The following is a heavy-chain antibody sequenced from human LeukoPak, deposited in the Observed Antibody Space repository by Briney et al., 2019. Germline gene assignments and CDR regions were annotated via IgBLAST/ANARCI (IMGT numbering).Heavy chain of an antibody. CDR2: ISSSSGSI. V-gene: IGHV3-21*01. CDR1: GFTFSTYT. CDR3: ARFSGNYAIFDY. D-gene: IGHD1-26*01. J-gene: IGHJ4*02. Sequence: GGSLRLSCAASGFTFSTYTMNWVRQAPGKGLEWVSSISSSSGSIYYADSVKGRFTISRDNAKNSLYLQMDSLRAEDTALYYCARFSGNYAIFDYWGQGILVTVSS.